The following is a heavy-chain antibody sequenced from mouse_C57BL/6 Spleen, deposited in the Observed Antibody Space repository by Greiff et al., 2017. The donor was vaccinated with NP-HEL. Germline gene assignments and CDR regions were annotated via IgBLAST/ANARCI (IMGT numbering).Heavy chain of an antibody. V-gene: IGHV1-50*01. CDR1: GYTFTSYW. CDR2: IDPSDSYT. CDR3: ARTYQGAMYY. J-gene: IGHJ4*01. D-gene: IGHD5-1*01. Sequence: QVQLQQPGAELVKPGASVKLSCKASGYTFTSYWMQWVKQRPGQGLEWIGEIDPSDSYTNYNQKFKGKATLTVDTSSSTAYMQLSSLTSEDSAVYYCARTYQGAMYYWGQGTSVTVSS.